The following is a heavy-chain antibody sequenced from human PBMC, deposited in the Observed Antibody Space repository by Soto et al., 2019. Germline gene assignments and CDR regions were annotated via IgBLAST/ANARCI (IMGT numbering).Heavy chain of an antibody. V-gene: IGHV4-34*01. CDR2: INHSGRV. CDR3: STRAYDTNGYYRFDP. CDR1: GGSFSGHS. J-gene: IGHJ5*01. Sequence: WETLSLTCAVYGGSFSGHSWTWIRQSPGKGLEWIGDINHSGRVNYSPSLKSRVTISLDTSKNQFSLTLSAVTAADTAMYYCSTRAYDTNGYYRFDPWGQGTLVTVSS. D-gene: IGHD3-22*01.